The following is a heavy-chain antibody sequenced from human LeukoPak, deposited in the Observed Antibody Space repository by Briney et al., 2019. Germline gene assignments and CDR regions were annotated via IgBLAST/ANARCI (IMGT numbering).Heavy chain of an antibody. CDR2: IYYSGST. CDR3: ARDIAAANFDY. J-gene: IGHJ4*02. CDR1: GGSISSSSYY. D-gene: IGHD6-13*01. Sequence: SETLSLTCIVSGGSISSSSYYWGWIRQPPGKGLEWIGTIYYSGSTYYNPSLKSRVTISVDTSKNQFSLKLNSVTAADTAVYYCARDIAAANFDYWGQGTLVTVSS. V-gene: IGHV4-39*01.